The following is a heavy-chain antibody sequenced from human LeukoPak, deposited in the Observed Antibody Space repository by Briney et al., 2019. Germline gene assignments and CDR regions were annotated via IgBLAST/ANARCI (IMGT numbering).Heavy chain of an antibody. J-gene: IGHJ4*02. Sequence: GGSLRLSCVASGFTFSSYGMHWVRQAPGKGLEWVAFIRYDGSNKYYADSVKGRFTISRDNSKNTLYLQMNSLRAEDTAVYYCARRSVYCSSTSCYTIDYWGQGTLVTVSS. CDR1: GFTFSSYG. CDR3: ARRSVYCSSTSCYTIDY. V-gene: IGHV3-30*02. CDR2: IRYDGSNK. D-gene: IGHD2-2*02.